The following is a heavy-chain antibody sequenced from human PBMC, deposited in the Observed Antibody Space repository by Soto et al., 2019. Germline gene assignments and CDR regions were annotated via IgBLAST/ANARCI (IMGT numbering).Heavy chain of an antibody. V-gene: IGHV3-30*18. Sequence: PGGSLRLSCAASGFTFSSYGMHWVRQAPGKGLEWLAVISYDGSNKYYADSVKGRFTISRDNSKNTLYLQMNSLRAEDTAVYYCAKDIVVVVAGGMDVWGQGTTVTVSS. CDR2: ISYDGSNK. CDR1: GFTFSSYG. CDR3: AKDIVVVVAGGMDV. D-gene: IGHD2-15*01. J-gene: IGHJ6*02.